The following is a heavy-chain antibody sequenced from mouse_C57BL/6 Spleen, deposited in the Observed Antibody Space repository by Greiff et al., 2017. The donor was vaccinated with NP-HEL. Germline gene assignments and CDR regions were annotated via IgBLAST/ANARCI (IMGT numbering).Heavy chain of an antibody. J-gene: IGHJ2*01. CDR3: ASGDGQEGRLDY. V-gene: IGHV1-63*01. Sequence: VQLQQSGAELVRPGTSVKMSCKASGYTFTNYWIGWAKQRPGHGLEWIGDIYPGGGYTNYNEKFKGKATLTADKSSSTAYMQVSSLTSEDSAIYDWASGDGQEGRLDYWGQGTTLTVSS. CDR1: GYTFTNYW. D-gene: IGHD2-3*01. CDR2: IYPGGGYT.